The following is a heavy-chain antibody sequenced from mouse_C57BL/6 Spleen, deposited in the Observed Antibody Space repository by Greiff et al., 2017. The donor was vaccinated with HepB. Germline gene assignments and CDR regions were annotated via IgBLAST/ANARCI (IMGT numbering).Heavy chain of an antibody. Sequence: VHLVESGPELVKPGASVKISCTASGYAFSSSWMNWVKQRPGKGLEWIGRIYPGAGYINYNGKFKGKATMTADKSSSTAYMQLISLTSEDSAVYFCARSFTVLFDYWGQGTTLTVSA. D-gene: IGHD1-1*01. V-gene: IGHV1-82*01. CDR1: GYAFSSSW. J-gene: IGHJ2*01. CDR3: ARSFTVLFDY. CDR2: IYPGAGYI.